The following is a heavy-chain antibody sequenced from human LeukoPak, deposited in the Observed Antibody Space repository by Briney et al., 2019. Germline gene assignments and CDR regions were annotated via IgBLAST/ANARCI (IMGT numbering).Heavy chain of an antibody. CDR1: GFTFSSYA. Sequence: GGSLRLSCAASGFTFSSYAMHWVRQAPGKGLEWVAVISYDGSNKYYADSVKGRFTISRDNSKNTLYLQMNSLRAEDTAVYYCAKDRGYYGSGSHFDYWGQGTLVTVSS. V-gene: IGHV3-30*04. J-gene: IGHJ4*02. CDR3: AKDRGYYGSGSHFDY. CDR2: ISYDGSNK. D-gene: IGHD3-10*01.